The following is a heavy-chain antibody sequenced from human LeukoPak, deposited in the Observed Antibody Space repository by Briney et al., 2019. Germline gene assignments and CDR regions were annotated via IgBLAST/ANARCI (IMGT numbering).Heavy chain of an antibody. Sequence: GGSLRLSCGASGFTFRTYAMHWVRQTPDKGLEWVAFMSSDGSNENYADSVKGRFTISRDNSKNTLFLRMNNLTPEDTGVYYCAKGLATTPSCGNWFDAWGQGTLVTVSS. V-gene: IGHV3-30*18. CDR1: GFTFRTYA. D-gene: IGHD3-9*01. CDR3: AKGLATTPSCGNWFDA. CDR2: MSSDGSNE. J-gene: IGHJ5*02.